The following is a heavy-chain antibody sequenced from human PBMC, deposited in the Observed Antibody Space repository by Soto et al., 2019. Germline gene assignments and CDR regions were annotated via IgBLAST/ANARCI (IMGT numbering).Heavy chain of an antibody. CDR3: AQTLGSAVAGPGRFDL. J-gene: IGHJ2*01. D-gene: IGHD6-19*01. V-gene: IGHV1-69*05. Sequence: QVQLVQSGAEVKKPGSSVKVSCKASGGTFSNYAISWVRQAPGQGLEWMGGITPFFGTANYAQKFQGRVTIPXXEXMXXAYMELSRLRSEDTAVYYCAQTLGSAVAGPGRFDLWGRGTLVTVSS. CDR2: ITPFFGTA. CDR1: GGTFSNYA.